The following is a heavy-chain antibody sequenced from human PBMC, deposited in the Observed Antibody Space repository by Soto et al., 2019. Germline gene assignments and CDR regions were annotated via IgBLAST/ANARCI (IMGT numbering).Heavy chain of an antibody. Sequence: EVQLVESGGGLVQPGGSLKLSCAASGFTFSGSTMHWVRQASGKGLEWVGRVRNKANSYATAYAASVKGRFTISRDDSXXXXXXXXXXXXTEDTAVYYCSYTPSGWRFDFDSWGQGTLVTVSS. V-gene: IGHV3-73*02. J-gene: IGHJ4*02. D-gene: IGHD6-19*01. CDR2: VRNKANSYAT. CDR3: SYTPSGWRFDFDS. CDR1: GFTFSGST.